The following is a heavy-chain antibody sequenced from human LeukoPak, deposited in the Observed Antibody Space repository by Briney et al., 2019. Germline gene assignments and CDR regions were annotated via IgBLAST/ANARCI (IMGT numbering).Heavy chain of an antibody. D-gene: IGHD6-19*01. V-gene: IGHV3-23*01. CDR1: GFTFSTAS. CDR3: ARSSGWWSLDY. J-gene: IGHJ4*02. Sequence: GGSLRLSCAASGFTFSTASLHWVRQAPGRGLEWVSAFDIGFGTYYPDSLKGRFTISRDNSKNTLFLQMNSLRADDTAVYYCARSSGWWSLDYWGQGTLVTVSS. CDR2: FDIGFGT.